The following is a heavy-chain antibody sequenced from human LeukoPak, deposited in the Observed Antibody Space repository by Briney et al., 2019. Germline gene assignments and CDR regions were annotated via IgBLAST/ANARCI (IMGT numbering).Heavy chain of an antibody. V-gene: IGHV1-2*02. J-gene: IGHJ4*02. Sequence: ASVKVSCKASGYTFTGYYMHWVRQAPGQGLEWMGWINPNSGGTNYAQKFQGRVTMTRDTSISTAYMELSRLRSDDTAVYYYARWGYYGSKPFDYWGQGTLVTVSS. CDR1: GYTFTGYY. CDR2: INPNSGGT. D-gene: IGHD3-10*01. CDR3: ARWGYYGSKPFDY.